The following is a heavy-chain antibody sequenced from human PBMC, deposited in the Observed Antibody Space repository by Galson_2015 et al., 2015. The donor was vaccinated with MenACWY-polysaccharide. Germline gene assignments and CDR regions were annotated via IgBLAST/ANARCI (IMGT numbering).Heavy chain of an antibody. CDR1: GGSITTRSYY. Sequence: SETLSLTCNVSGGSITTRSYYWGWIRQPPGKGLEWIGSLSYGGPTNYNPSLKSRVTISEDTSKKQFFLRLNSVTAADTAVYYCARRSLAVARGSVRPYDTWGRGTLVTVSS. CDR3: ARRSLAVARGSVRPYDT. J-gene: IGHJ5*02. D-gene: IGHD6-6*01. CDR2: LSYGGPT. V-gene: IGHV4-39*01.